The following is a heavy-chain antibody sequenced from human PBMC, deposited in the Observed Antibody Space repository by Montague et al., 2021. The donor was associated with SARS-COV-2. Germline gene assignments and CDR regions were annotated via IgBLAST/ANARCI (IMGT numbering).Heavy chain of an antibody. CDR2: IHNGDGNT. Sequence: SLRLSCAASGFTFSSYAMSWVRQAPGKGLEWVSVIHNGDGNTYYGDSVKGRFTISRDNSKNTLYLQMNSLRAEDTAVYYCAKAYSSSWWNWFDPWGREPWSPSP. D-gene: IGHD6-13*01. CDR3: AKAYSSSWWNWFDP. V-gene: IGHV3-23*03. J-gene: IGHJ5*02. CDR1: GFTFSSYA.